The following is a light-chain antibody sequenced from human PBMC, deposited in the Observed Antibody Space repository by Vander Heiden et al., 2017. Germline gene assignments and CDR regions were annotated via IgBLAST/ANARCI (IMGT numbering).Light chain of an antibody. CDR1: QSIDSS. J-gene: IGKJ2*01. Sequence: DSQMAESPSSLSASLGDRVTITCRASQSIDSSLNWFQQKPGKAPKLLIYTAYSLQSGVPSRFTGSGSATEFTLTISSLQAEDFATYFCQQSHSAPYTFGQGTKVE. V-gene: IGKV1-39*01. CDR3: QQSHSAPYT. CDR2: TAY.